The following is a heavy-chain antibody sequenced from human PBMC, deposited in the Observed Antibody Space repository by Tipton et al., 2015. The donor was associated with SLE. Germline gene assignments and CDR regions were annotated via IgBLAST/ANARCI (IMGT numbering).Heavy chain of an antibody. Sequence: SLRLSCSASEFSFTNTWMSWVRQSPGKGLEWVANIKQDGSEKNYVDSVKGRFTISRDNAKNSLYLQMNSLRAEDTAVYYCARDRGGSSRDYWGQGTLVTVSS. D-gene: IGHD6-6*01. J-gene: IGHJ4*02. V-gene: IGHV3-7*03. CDR1: EFSFTNTW. CDR3: ARDRGGSSRDY. CDR2: IKQDGSEK.